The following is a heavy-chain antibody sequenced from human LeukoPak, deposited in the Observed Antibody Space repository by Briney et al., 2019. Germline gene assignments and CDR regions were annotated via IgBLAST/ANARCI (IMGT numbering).Heavy chain of an antibody. D-gene: IGHD2-21*02. V-gene: IGHV3-21*01. Sequence: GGSLRLSCAASGFTFSSYSMNWVRQAPGKGLEWVSSISSSSSYIYYADSVKGQFTISRDNAKNSLYLQMNSLRAEDTAVYYCARGNLPAYCGGDCYSDFDYWGQGTLVTVSS. J-gene: IGHJ4*02. CDR1: GFTFSSYS. CDR3: ARGNLPAYCGGDCYSDFDY. CDR2: ISSSSSYI.